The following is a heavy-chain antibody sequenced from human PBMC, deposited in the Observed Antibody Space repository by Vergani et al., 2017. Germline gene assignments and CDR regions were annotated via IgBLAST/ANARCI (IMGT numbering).Heavy chain of an antibody. CDR1: GYTFTGYY. D-gene: IGHD2-2*01. V-gene: IGHV1-2*02. CDR3: ARGGPAAAYYYFYYMDV. CDR2: INPNSGGT. J-gene: IGHJ6*03. Sequence: QVQLVQSGAEVKKPGASVKVSCKASGYTFTGYYMHWVRQAPGQGLEWMGWINPNSGGTNYAQKFQGRVTMNRDTSISTAYMELSRLRSDDTAVYYCARGGPAAAYYYFYYMDVWGKGTTVTVSS.